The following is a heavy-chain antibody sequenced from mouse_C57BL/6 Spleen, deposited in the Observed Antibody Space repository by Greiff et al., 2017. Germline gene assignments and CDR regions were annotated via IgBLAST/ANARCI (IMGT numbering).Heavy chain of an antibody. J-gene: IGHJ4*01. CDR1: GYTFTSYW. CDR3: LGRLTGRYAMDY. D-gene: IGHD4-1*01. Sequence: VQLQQPGAELVKPGASVKLSCKASGYTFTSYWMHWVKQRPGQGLEWIGMIHPNSGSTNYNEKFKSKATLTVDKSSSTAYMQLSSLTSEDSAVYYCLGRLTGRYAMDYWGQGTSVTVSS. V-gene: IGHV1-64*01. CDR2: IHPNSGST.